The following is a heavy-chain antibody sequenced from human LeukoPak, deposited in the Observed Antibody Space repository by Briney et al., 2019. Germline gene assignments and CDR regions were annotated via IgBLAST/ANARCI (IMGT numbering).Heavy chain of an antibody. V-gene: IGHV3-30*02. CDR3: ARERDDFGVVTPWY. D-gene: IGHD3-3*01. Sequence: AGGSLRLSCAASGFTFSSYGMHWVRQAPGKGLEWVAFIRYDGSNKYYADSVKGRFTISRDNSKNTLYLQMNSLRAEDTAVYYCARERDDFGVVTPWYWGQGTLVTVSS. CDR2: IRYDGSNK. CDR1: GFTFSSYG. J-gene: IGHJ4*02.